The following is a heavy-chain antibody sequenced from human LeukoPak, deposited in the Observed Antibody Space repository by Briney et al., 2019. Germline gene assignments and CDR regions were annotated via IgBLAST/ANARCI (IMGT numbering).Heavy chain of an antibody. V-gene: IGHV1-2*02. CDR2: INPNSGGT. CDR1: RYTFTGYY. J-gene: IGHJ1*01. Sequence: GASVKVSCKASRYTFTGYYTHWVRQAPGQGLEWMGWINPNSGGTNYAQKFQGRVTMTRDTSINTAYMELSRLRSDDTAVYYCARAVAAAGTGAEYFQHWGQGTLVTVSS. CDR3: ARAVAAAGTGAEYFQH. D-gene: IGHD6-13*01.